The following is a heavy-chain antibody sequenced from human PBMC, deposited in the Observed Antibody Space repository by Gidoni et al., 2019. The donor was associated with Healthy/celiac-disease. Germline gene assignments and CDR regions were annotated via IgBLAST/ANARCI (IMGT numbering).Heavy chain of an antibody. Sequence: EVQLLESGGGLVQPGGSLRLSCAASGFPFSSDALSWVRQAPGKGLEWVTAISGSGGRTYYADSVKGRFTISRDNSKNTLYLQMNSLRAEDTAVYYCAKDYEQWLVLYFDYWGQGTLVTVSS. J-gene: IGHJ4*02. CDR1: GFPFSSDA. V-gene: IGHV3-23*01. D-gene: IGHD6-19*01. CDR3: AKDYEQWLVLYFDY. CDR2: ISGSGGRT.